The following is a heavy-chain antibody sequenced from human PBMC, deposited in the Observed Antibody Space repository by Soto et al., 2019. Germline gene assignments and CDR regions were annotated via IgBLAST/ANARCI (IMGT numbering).Heavy chain of an antibody. J-gene: IGHJ6*02. CDR3: ARSGGRRYFDWLSYYYYGMDV. CDR2: IIPIFGTA. D-gene: IGHD3-9*01. CDR1: GGTFSSYA. V-gene: IGHV1-69*13. Sequence: ASVKVSCKASGGTFSSYAISWVRQAPGQGLEWMGGIIPIFGTANYAQKFQGRVTITADESTSTAYMELSSLRSEDTAVYYCARSGGRRYFDWLSYYYYGMDVWGQGTTVTVSS.